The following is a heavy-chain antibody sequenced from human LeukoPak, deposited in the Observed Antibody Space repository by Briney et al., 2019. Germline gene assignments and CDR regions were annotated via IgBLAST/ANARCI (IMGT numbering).Heavy chain of an antibody. CDR1: GGSFSGYY. CDR2: INHSGST. Sequence: SSETLSLTCAVYGGSFSGYYWSWIRQPPGKGLEWIGEINHSGSTNYNPSLKSRVTISVDTSKNQFSLKLSSVTAADTAVYYCASGYGAPGGVDYWGQGTLVTVSS. CDR3: ASGYGAPGGVDY. D-gene: IGHD4-17*01. V-gene: IGHV4-34*01. J-gene: IGHJ4*02.